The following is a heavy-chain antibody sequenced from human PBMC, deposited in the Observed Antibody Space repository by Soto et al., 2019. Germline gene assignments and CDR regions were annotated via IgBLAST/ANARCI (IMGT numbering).Heavy chain of an antibody. V-gene: IGHV4-30-4*01. Sequence: PSETLSLTCTVSGGSISSGDYYWGWIRQPPGKGLEWIGYIYYSGSTYYNPSLKSRVTISVDTSKNQFSLKLSSVTAADTAVYYCARDSSSAVFDPWGQGTLVTVSS. CDR1: GGSISSGDYY. D-gene: IGHD6-6*01. CDR2: IYYSGST. J-gene: IGHJ5*02. CDR3: ARDSSSAVFDP.